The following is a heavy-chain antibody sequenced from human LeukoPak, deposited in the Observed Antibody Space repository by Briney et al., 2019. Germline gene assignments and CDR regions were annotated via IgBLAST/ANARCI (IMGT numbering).Heavy chain of an antibody. J-gene: IGHJ4*02. CDR2: ISSSSSYI. Sequence: GGSLRLSCAASGFTFDDYGMSWVRQAPGKGLEWVSSISSSSSYIYYADSVKGRFTISRDNAKNSLYLQMNSLRAEDTAVYYCARVARKYYYDSSDLAGEGDYWGQGTLVTVSS. CDR3: ARVARKYYYDSSDLAGEGDY. V-gene: IGHV3-21*01. CDR1: GFTFDDYG. D-gene: IGHD3-22*01.